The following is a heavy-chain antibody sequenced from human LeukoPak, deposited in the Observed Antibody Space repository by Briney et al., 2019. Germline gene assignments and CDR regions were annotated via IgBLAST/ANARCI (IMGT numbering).Heavy chain of an antibody. CDR1: GFTFSSYS. Sequence: GGSLRLSCAASGFTFSSYSMNWVRQAPGKGLEWVSYISSSSSTIYYADSVKGRFTISRDNAKNSLYLQMNSLRAEDTAVNYCARDYDSSGYYLYYYYYGMDVWGQGTTVTVSS. V-gene: IGHV3-48*04. CDR2: ISSSSSTI. J-gene: IGHJ6*02. D-gene: IGHD3-22*01. CDR3: ARDYDSSGYYLYYYYYGMDV.